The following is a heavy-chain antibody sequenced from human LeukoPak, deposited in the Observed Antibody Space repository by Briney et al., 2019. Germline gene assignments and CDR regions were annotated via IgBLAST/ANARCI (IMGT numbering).Heavy chain of an antibody. D-gene: IGHD2-21*01. CDR2: IYYSGST. Sequence: SETLSLTCTVSGGSISSYYWSWIRQPPGKGLEWIGYIYYSGSTNYNPSLKSRVTISVDTSKNQFSLKLSSVTAADTAVYYCARGVVVNTNWFDPWGQGTLVTVSS. CDR3: ARGVVVNTNWFDP. V-gene: IGHV4-59*12. J-gene: IGHJ5*02. CDR1: GGSISSYY.